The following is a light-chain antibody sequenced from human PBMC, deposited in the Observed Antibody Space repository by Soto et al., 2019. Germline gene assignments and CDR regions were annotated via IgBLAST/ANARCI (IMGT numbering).Light chain of an antibody. V-gene: IGKV3-15*01. CDR3: QQYNDWPGT. CDR1: QSVSSD. CDR2: GAS. Sequence: EIVMTQCPATLSVSPGERATLSCRASQSVSSDLAWYQQKPDQAPRLLMYGASTRATGIPARFSGSGSGTEFTLTISSLQSEDFAVYYCQQYNDWPGTFGQGTKVEIK. J-gene: IGKJ1*01.